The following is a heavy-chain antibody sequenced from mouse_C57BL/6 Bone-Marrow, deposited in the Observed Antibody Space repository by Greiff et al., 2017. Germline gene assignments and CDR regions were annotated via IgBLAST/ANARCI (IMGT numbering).Heavy chain of an antibody. CDR3: ARGVTTVVVPFDD. CDR2: ISSGSSTI. CDR1: GFTFSDYG. D-gene: IGHD1-1*01. V-gene: IGHV5-17*01. Sequence: EVKLVESGGGLVKPGGSLKLSCAASGFTFSDYGMHWVRQAPEKGLEWVAYISSGSSTIYYADTVKGRFTISRDNAKNTLFLQMTSLRSEDTAMYYCARGVTTVVVPFDDWGQGTTLTVSS. J-gene: IGHJ2*01.